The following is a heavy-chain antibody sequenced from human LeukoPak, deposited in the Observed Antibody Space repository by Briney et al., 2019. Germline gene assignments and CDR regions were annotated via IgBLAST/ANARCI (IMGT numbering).Heavy chain of an antibody. V-gene: IGHV4-59*01. CDR2: IYYSGST. Sequence: SETLSLTCTVSGGSISSYYWSWIRQPPGKGLEWIGYIYYSGSTNYNPSLKSRVTISVDTSKNQFSLKLSSVTAADTAVYYCARMAGLYYFDYWGQGTLVTVSS. CDR3: ARMAGLYYFDY. CDR1: GGSISSYY. J-gene: IGHJ4*02. D-gene: IGHD6-19*01.